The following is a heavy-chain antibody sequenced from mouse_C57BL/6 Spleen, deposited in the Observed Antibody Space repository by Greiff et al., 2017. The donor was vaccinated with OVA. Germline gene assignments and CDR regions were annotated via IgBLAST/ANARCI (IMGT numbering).Heavy chain of an antibody. D-gene: IGHD4-1*02. V-gene: IGHV6-3*01. CDR3: TATGYFDD. CDR1: GFTFSNYW. J-gene: IGHJ2*01. Sequence: EVMLVESGGGLVQPGGSMKLSCVASGFTFSNYWMNWVRQSPEKGLEWVAQIRLKSDNYATHYAESVKGRFTISRDDSKNSVYLQMKNLKAEATGIYYCTATGYFDDWGQGTPLTVSS. CDR2: IRLKSDNYAT.